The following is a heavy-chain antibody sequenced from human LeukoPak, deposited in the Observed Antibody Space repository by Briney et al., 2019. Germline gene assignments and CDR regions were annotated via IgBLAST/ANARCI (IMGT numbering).Heavy chain of an antibody. D-gene: IGHD3-10*01. V-gene: IGHV3-21*01. CDR2: ISSSSSYI. J-gene: IGHJ6*02. Sequence: KPGGSLRLSCAASGFTFSSHSMNWVRQPPGKGLEWVASISSSSSYIYYADSVKGRFTISRDNAKNSMYLQMNSLRAEDTAVYYWARGGTQDYGSASYRYYYDGMDVWGQGTTVTVSS. CDR1: GFTFSSHS. CDR3: ARGGTQDYGSASYRYYYDGMDV.